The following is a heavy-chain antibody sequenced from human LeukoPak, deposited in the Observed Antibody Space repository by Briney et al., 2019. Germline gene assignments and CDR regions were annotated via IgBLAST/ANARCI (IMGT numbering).Heavy chain of an antibody. CDR3: ARDRTLAAAGTLNWFDP. J-gene: IGHJ5*02. D-gene: IGHD6-13*01. CDR1: GGSISSSSYY. CDR2: IYYSGST. Sequence: SETLSLTCTVSGGSISSSSYYWGWIRQPPGKGLEWIGSIYYSGSTYYNPSLKSRVTISVDTSKNQFSLKLSSVTAADTAVYYCARDRTLAAAGTLNWFDPWGQGTLVTVSS. V-gene: IGHV4-39*07.